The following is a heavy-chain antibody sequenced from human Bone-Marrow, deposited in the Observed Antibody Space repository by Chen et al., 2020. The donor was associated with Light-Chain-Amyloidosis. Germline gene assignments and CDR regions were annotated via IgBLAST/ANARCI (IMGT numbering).Heavy chain of an antibody. CDR1: GGSFTSYH. V-gene: IGHV4-59*01. Sequence: QVQLQESGPGPVTPSETLSLTCSVSGGSFTSYHWSWIRQPPGKGLEWIGYSYHSGSTNYNPTLKSRVTISIEKSKNQFSLNLRSVTAADTAVYYCAGHYYDSNAYYTFDYWGQGALVTVSS. CDR2: SYHSGST. J-gene: IGHJ4*02. CDR3: AGHYYDSNAYYTFDY. D-gene: IGHD3-22*01.